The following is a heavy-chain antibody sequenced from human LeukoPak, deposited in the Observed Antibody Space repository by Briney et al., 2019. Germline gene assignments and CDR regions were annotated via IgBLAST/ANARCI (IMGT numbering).Heavy chain of an antibody. J-gene: IGHJ4*02. Sequence: QSGGSPRLSCAASGFTFTSYSMSWVRRAPGKGLEWVSGTSDRGDYTYYADSVKGRFTISRDNSKNTLYLQMNSLRAEDTALYFCAKKAQYNGNYPLDYWGQGTLVTVSS. CDR1: GFTFTSYS. CDR3: AKKAQYNGNYPLDY. D-gene: IGHD1-26*01. CDR2: TSDRGDYT. V-gene: IGHV3-23*01.